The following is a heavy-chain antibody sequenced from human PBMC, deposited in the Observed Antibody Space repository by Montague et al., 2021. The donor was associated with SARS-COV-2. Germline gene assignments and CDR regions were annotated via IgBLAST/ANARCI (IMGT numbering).Heavy chain of an antibody. D-gene: IGHD4-17*01. CDR2: ISGSGGST. CDR3: AKDSTVTTIDAFDI. CDR1: GFTFSSYA. V-gene: IGHV3-23*01. J-gene: IGHJ3*02. Sequence: SLRLSCAASGFTFSSYAMSWVRQAPGKGLEWVSPISGSGGSTYYADFVKGRFTISRDNSKNTLYLQMNSLRAEDTDVYYCAKDSTVTTIDAFDIWGQGTMVTVSS.